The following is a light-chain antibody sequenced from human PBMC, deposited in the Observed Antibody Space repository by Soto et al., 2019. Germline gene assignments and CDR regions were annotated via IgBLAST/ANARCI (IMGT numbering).Light chain of an antibody. V-gene: IGKV3-15*01. J-gene: IGKJ2*01. CDR2: GAS. Sequence: EKVMTQSPATLSVSPGERATLSCRASQSVSSNLAWYQQKPGQAPRLLIYGASTRATGIPARFSGSGSGTEFTLTISSLQSEEFAVYYCQQYNNWPPYTFGQGTKLEIK. CDR1: QSVSSN. CDR3: QQYNNWPPYT.